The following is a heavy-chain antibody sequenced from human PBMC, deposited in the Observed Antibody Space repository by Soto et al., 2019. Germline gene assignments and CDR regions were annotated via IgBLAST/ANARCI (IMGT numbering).Heavy chain of an antibody. CDR1: GGSISSSSYY. Sequence: QLQLQESGPGLVKPSETLSLTCTVSGGSISSSSYYWGWIRQPPGKGLEWIGNIYYSGSTYYNPFLQSRVPISVDTSKNQFSLKLSSVTAADTAVYYCARRSAGTIFYYWGQGTLVTVSS. D-gene: IGHD1-26*01. J-gene: IGHJ4*02. CDR3: ARRSAGTIFYY. CDR2: IYYSGST. V-gene: IGHV4-39*01.